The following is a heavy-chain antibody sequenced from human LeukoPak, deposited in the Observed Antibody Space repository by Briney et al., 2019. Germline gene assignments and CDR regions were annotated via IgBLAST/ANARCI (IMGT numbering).Heavy chain of an antibody. D-gene: IGHD1-26*01. CDR2: ISYDGSNK. CDR1: GFTFSSYG. Sequence: GGSLPVSRAASGFTFSSYGMHWVRQAPGKGLEWVAVISYDGSNKYYADSVKGRFTISRDNSKSTLYLQMNSLRIEDTAVYYCVRDYTGENYYGLHFWGQGTMVTVSS. J-gene: IGHJ4*01. V-gene: IGHV3-30*03. CDR3: VRDYTGENYYGLHF.